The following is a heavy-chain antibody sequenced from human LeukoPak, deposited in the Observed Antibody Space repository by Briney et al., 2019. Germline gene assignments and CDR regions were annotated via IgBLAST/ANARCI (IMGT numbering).Heavy chain of an antibody. CDR2: ISYDGSNK. CDR1: GFTFSSYG. D-gene: IGHD6-13*01. Sequence: GSLRLSCAASGFTFSSYGMHWVRQAPGKGLEWVAVISYDGSNKYYADSVKGRFTISRDNSKNTLYLQMNSLRAEDTAVYYCAKDNIAAAGGFDYCGQGTLVTVSS. V-gene: IGHV3-30*18. J-gene: IGHJ4*02. CDR3: AKDNIAAAGGFDY.